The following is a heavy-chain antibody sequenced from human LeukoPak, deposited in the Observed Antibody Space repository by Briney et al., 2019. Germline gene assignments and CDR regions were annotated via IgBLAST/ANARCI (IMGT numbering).Heavy chain of an antibody. V-gene: IGHV1-2*02. Sequence: ASVKVSCKASGYTFTGYYMHWVRQAPGQGLEWMGWINPNSGGTNYAQKFQGRVTMTRDTSISTAYMELSRLRSDDTAVYYCARDRNGDYDSSGYFWGQGTLVTVSS. CDR1: GYTFTGYY. CDR2: INPNSGGT. CDR3: ARDRNGDYDSSGYF. D-gene: IGHD3-22*01. J-gene: IGHJ4*02.